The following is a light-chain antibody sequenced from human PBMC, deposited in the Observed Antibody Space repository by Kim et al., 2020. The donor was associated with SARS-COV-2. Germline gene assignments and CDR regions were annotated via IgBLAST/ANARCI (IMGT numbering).Light chain of an antibody. CDR1: QSISSW. Sequence: ASIGDTVTITCRASQSISSWLAWYQQKPGKAPKSLIFAASSLQSGVPSRFSGSGSGTDFTLTINSLQPEDFATYYCQQANIFPVTFGQGTRLEIK. J-gene: IGKJ5*01. V-gene: IGKV1-12*01. CDR2: AAS. CDR3: QQANIFPVT.